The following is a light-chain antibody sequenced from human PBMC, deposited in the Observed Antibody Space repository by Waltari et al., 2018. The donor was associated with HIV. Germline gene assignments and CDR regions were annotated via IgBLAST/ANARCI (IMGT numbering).Light chain of an antibody. V-gene: IGKV3D-15*01. CDR2: DAS. CDR3: QQYANWPIT. CDR1: HSISTH. Sequence: EVVMTQSPATMSVSPGDRVTLSCKTSHSISTHVAWHQQRPGQAPQLLSYDASTRAPDIPTRFSGSGSGTQFSLTITDMKSDDFAVYYCQQYANWPITFGRGTRL. J-gene: IGKJ5*01.